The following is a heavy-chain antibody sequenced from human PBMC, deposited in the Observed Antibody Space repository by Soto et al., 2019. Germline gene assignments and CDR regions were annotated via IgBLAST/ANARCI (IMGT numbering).Heavy chain of an antibody. CDR2: ISGSGGST. CDR1: GFTFSSYA. J-gene: IGHJ4*02. V-gene: IGHV3-23*01. CDR3: AKDEEGPRSPPNLTVTTSPPAVFAY. D-gene: IGHD4-4*01. Sequence: PGGSVRLSCAASGFTFSSYAMSWVRQAPGKGLEWVSAISGSGGSTYYADSVKGRFTISRDNSKNTLYLQMNSLRAEDTAVYYCAKDEEGPRSPPNLTVTTSPPAVFAYWGQGTLVTVSS.